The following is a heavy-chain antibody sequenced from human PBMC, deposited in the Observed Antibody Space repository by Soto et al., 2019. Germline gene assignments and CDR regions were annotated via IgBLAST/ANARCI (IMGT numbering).Heavy chain of an antibody. CDR2: ISKDGSVK. J-gene: IGHJ4*02. CDR3: TGEVASGY. CDR1: GFTFSSYG. V-gene: IGHV3-30*03. Sequence: QVQLVESGGGVVQPGRSLRLSCAASGFTFSSYGMHWVRQAPGNGLEWVAVISKDGSVKYYADSVKGRFTISRDNSQNTLYLQMNSLGAEDTAVYYCTGEVASGYWGQGTLVTVSS. D-gene: IGHD2-8*02.